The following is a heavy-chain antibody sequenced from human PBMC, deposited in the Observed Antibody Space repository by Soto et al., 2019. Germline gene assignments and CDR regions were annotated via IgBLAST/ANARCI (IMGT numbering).Heavy chain of an antibody. J-gene: IGHJ5*02. CDR3: AKDALVVPPVGVTLGVWGVSDP. CDR2: ISGSGGST. Sequence: GGSMRLSCAASGFTFSSYAMSGVRQAPGKGLEWVSAISGSGGSTYYADSVKGRFTISRDNSKNTLYLQMNSLRAEDTAVYYCAKDALVVPPVGVTLGVWGVSDPWVQGTLVTVSP. CDR1: GFTFSSYA. V-gene: IGHV3-23*01. D-gene: IGHD3-16*01.